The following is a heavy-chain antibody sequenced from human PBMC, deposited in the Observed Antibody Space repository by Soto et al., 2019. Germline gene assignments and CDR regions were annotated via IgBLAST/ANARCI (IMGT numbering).Heavy chain of an antibody. CDR1: GCSISSYY. CDR2: IYYTGIT. D-gene: IGHD3-10*01. J-gene: IGHJ4*02. Sequence: SETLSLTCTVSGCSISSYYWSWIRQPPGKGLEWIAYIYYTGITNYNPSLKSRVAISMDTSKNQFSLKLRSVTAADTAVYFCATLRGLGVVSPYFDYWGQGLMVTSPQ. CDR3: ATLRGLGVVSPYFDY. V-gene: IGHV4-59*08.